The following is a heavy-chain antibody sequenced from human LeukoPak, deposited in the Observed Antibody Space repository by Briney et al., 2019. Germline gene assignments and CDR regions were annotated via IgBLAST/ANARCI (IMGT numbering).Heavy chain of an antibody. CDR2: INQDESQK. CDR1: GFTFSGFW. V-gene: IGHV3-7*01. CDR3: ARGHHTRGVYDY. D-gene: IGHD3-10*01. J-gene: IGHJ4*02. Sequence: GGSLRLSCAASGFTFSGFWMKWVRQAPGKGLEWVANINQDESQKYYVDSVKGRFTISRDNAENSLYLRMNSLRAEDTAVYYCARGHHTRGVYDYWGQGTLVTVSS.